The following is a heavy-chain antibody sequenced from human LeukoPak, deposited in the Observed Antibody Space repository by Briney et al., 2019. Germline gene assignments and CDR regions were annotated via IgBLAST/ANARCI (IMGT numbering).Heavy chain of an antibody. CDR3: ARATYYYYGMDV. CDR2: IYYNGNT. Sequence: PSETLSLTCTVSGGSISSGDYYWSWIRQLPGKGLEWIGYIYYNGNTYYNPSLKSRVTISVDTSENQFSLKLSSLTAADTAVYYCARATYYYYGMDVWGQGTTVTVSS. V-gene: IGHV4-30-4*01. CDR1: GGSISSGDYY. J-gene: IGHJ6*02.